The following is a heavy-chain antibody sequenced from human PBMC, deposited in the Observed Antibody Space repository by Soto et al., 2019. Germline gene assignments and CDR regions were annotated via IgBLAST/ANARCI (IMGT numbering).Heavy chain of an antibody. D-gene: IGHD4-17*01. J-gene: IGHJ4*02. CDR1: GGSISSYY. CDR3: ARVYGDYLDY. V-gene: IGHV4-59*01. CDR2: IYYSGGT. Sequence: QVQLQESGPGLVKPSETLSLTCTVSGGSISSYYWSWIRQPPGKGLEWIGYIYYSGGTNYNPSLKIRVTISVDTSKNQFSLKLSSVTAADTAVYYCARVYGDYLDYWGQGTLVTVSS.